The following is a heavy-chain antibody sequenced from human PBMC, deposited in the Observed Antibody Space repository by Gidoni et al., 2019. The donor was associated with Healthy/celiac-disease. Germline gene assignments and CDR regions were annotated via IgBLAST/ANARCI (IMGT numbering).Heavy chain of an antibody. CDR2: SSGSGGSK. D-gene: IGHD3-22*01. J-gene: IGHJ4*02. CDR3: AKAVGSVYYDLPDY. Sequence: EVQLLESGGGLVQPGGSLRLSCAASGFTFSSYALGWVRQAPGKGLEWGSASSGSGGSKYYADSVKGRFTISRDNSKNTLYLQMNSLRAEDTAGYYCAKAVGSVYYDLPDYWGQGTLVTVSS. V-gene: IGHV3-23*01. CDR1: GFTFSSYA.